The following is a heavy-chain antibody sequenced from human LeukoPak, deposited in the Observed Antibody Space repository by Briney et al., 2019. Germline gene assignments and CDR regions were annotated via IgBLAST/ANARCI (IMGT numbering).Heavy chain of an antibody. Sequence: PGGTLRLTCAASGFNFSNYTMNWIRQAPLNGLDCLSYVTSSSKSIYYADSVNGRSTISRDNAKNSLYLQMDSLRAGDTAVYYCARASSGYGFYSNYWGQGTLVTVSS. J-gene: IGHJ4*02. V-gene: IGHV3-48*01. CDR3: ARASSGYGFYSNY. CDR2: VTSSSKSI. CDR1: GFNFSNYT. D-gene: IGHD3-22*01.